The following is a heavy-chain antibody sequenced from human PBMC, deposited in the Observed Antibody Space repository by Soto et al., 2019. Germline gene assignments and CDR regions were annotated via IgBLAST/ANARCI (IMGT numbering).Heavy chain of an antibody. CDR1: GYGFTSYW. CDR2: IYPGDSDT. Sequence: PGESLKISCKGSGYGFTSYWIGWVRQMPGKGLEWMGIIYPGDSDTRYSPSFQGQVTISADKSISTAYLQWSSLKASDTAMYYCARQAPRHDFWSGYSYYYYMDVWGKGTTVTVSS. CDR3: ARQAPRHDFWSGYSYYYYMDV. D-gene: IGHD3-3*01. V-gene: IGHV5-51*01. J-gene: IGHJ6*03.